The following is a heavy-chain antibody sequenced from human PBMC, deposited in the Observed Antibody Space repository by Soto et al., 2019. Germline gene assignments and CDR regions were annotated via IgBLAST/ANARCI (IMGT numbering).Heavy chain of an antibody. J-gene: IGHJ4*02. CDR1: GFTFDENA. CDR3: AISQDRGGRTTFIY. Sequence: GGSLRLSCAVSGFTFDENAMHGGRQAPEKGLEWVSGINFKSDIGYADSVKGRFTISRDNAENSLYLQMNSLRAEDTALYYCAISQDRGGRTTFIYWGQGTQVTVSS. CDR2: INFKSDI. D-gene: IGHD3-16*01. V-gene: IGHV3-9*01.